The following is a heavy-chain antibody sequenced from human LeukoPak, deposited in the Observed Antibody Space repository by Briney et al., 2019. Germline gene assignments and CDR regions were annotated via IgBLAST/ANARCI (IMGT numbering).Heavy chain of an antibody. CDR3: ARERYGPAAIWGTYYYYYMDV. CDR2: ISSSGSTI. D-gene: IGHD2-2*01. Sequence: NTGGSLRLSCAASGFTFSDYYMSWIRQAPGKGLEWVSYISSSGSTIYYADSVKGRFTISRDNAKNSLYLQMNSLRAEDTAVYYCARERYGPAAIWGTYYYYYMDVWGKGTTVTISS. CDR1: GFTFSDYY. V-gene: IGHV3-11*04. J-gene: IGHJ6*03.